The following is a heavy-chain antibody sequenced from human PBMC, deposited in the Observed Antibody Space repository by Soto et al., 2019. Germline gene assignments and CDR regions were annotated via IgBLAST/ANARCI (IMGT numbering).Heavy chain of an antibody. CDR1: GYTFTSYA. CDR2: INAGNGNT. CDR3: ARAAIFGVAPFDY. Sequence: ASVKVSCKASGYTFTSYAMHWVRQAPGQRLEWMGWINAGNGNTKYSQKFQGRVTITRDTSASTAYMELSSLRSEDTAVYYCARAAIFGVAPFDYWGQGTLVTVSS. V-gene: IGHV1-3*01. D-gene: IGHD3-3*01. J-gene: IGHJ4*02.